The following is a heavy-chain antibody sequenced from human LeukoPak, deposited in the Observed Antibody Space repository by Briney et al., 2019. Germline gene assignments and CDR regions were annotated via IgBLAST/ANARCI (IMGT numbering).Heavy chain of an antibody. V-gene: IGHV1-69*04. CDR2: IIPILGIA. Sequence: GASVKVSCKASGGTFSSYAISWVRQAPGQGLEWMGRIIPILGIANYAQKFQGRVTITADKSTSTAYMELSSLRSEDTAVYYCARVKGAAGDAFDIWGQGTMVTVSS. D-gene: IGHD6-13*01. CDR1: GGTFSSYA. J-gene: IGHJ3*02. CDR3: ARVKGAAGDAFDI.